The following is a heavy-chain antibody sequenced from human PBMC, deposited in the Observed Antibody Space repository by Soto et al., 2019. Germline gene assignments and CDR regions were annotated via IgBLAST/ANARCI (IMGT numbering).Heavy chain of an antibody. V-gene: IGHV4-34*01. CDR2: INYSGST. CDR1: GGSLSGYY. D-gene: IGHD1-1*01. Sequence: QVQLQQWGAGLLKPSETLSLTCAVYGGSLSGYYGNWIRQSPGEGLEWIGEINYSGSTNYKPSIKSRVTISIDTSKNQFSLKLSSVTAADRAVYYCERTRNLDVWGQGTTVTVSS. CDR3: ERTRNLDV. J-gene: IGHJ6*02.